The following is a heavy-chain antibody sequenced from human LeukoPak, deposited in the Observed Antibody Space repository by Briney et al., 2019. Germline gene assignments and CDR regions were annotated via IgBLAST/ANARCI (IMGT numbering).Heavy chain of an antibody. Sequence: SETLSLTCTVSGGSIGSYYWSWIRQPPGKGLEWIGYIYYSGSTNYNPSLKSRVTISVDTSKNQFSLKLSSVTAADTAVYYCARVGWLKSHYYYYYYMDVWGKGTTVTVSS. V-gene: IGHV4-59*01. J-gene: IGHJ6*03. CDR2: IYYSGST. CDR3: ARVGWLKSHYYYYYYMDV. CDR1: GGSIGSYY. D-gene: IGHD3-10*01.